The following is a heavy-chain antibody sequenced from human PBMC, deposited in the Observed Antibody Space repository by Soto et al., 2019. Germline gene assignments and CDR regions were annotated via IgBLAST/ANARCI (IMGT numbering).Heavy chain of an antibody. V-gene: IGHV1-69*06. Sequence: QVPLVQSGAEVKKPGSSVQVSCRASGDSFNHYAVSWVRQAPGHGLEWMGGITPIFGTTTYAQKFQGRVTITADTSTSTAYMQLSSLRSEDTAVYYCARVSRDGYNWGYFDYWGQGTLVTVSS. CDR2: ITPIFGTT. J-gene: IGHJ4*02. D-gene: IGHD5-12*01. CDR3: ARVSRDGYNWGYFDY. CDR1: GDSFNHYA.